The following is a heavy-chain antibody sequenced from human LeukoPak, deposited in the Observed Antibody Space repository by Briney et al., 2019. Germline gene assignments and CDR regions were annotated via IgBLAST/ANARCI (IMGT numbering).Heavy chain of an antibody. CDR1: GFIFSTYA. Sequence: GGSLRLSCATSGFIFSTYALSWVRQAPGKGLEWAASISGSGGSTYHADSVKGRFTISRDSSKNTLYLQMNSLRAEDTAIYYCARVIRAAPGRGYFDYWGQGTLVTVSS. CDR3: ARVIRAAPGRGYFDY. V-gene: IGHV3-23*01. J-gene: IGHJ4*02. D-gene: IGHD6-13*01. CDR2: ISGSGGST.